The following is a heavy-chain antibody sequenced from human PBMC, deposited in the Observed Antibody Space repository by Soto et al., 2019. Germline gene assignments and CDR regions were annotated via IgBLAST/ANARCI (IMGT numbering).Heavy chain of an antibody. CDR3: ARSRRDTAMVVSGMDV. CDR2: INPNSGGT. CDR1: GYTFTGYY. V-gene: IGHV1-2*02. J-gene: IGHJ6*02. D-gene: IGHD5-18*01. Sequence: ASVKVSCKASGYTFTGYYMHWVLQAPGQGLEWMGWINPNSGGTNYAQKFQGRVTMTRDTSISTAYMELSRLRSDDTAVYYCARSRRDTAMVVSGMDVWGQGTTVTVSS.